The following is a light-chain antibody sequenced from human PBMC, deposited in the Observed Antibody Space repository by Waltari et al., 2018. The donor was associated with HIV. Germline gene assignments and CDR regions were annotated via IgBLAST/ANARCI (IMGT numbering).Light chain of an antibody. CDR1: QSVSSY. CDR3: QQRSNWPRT. J-gene: IGKJ1*01. V-gene: IGKV3-11*01. Sequence: EIVLTQSPATLPLSPGERATLSCRASQSVSSYLAWYRQKPGQAPRLLIYDASNRATGIPARFSGSGSGSDFTLTISSLEPEDFAVYYCQQRSNWPRTFGQGTKVEI. CDR2: DAS.